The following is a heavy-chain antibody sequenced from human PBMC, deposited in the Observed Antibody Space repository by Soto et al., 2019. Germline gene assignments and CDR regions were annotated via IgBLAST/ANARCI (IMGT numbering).Heavy chain of an antibody. CDR2: FSLSGTT. Sequence: SETLSLTCTGSGASITGSSYWSWIRQPSVEGLEWIGRFSLSGTTNYNPSLRSRVTMSADVSKNQFSLRLTSVTAADTALYYCARGLTPPGAPAWYYFDSWGQGTLVTVSS. CDR1: GASITGSSY. J-gene: IGHJ4*02. D-gene: IGHD2-8*02. CDR3: ARGLTPPGAPAWYYFDS. V-gene: IGHV4-4*07.